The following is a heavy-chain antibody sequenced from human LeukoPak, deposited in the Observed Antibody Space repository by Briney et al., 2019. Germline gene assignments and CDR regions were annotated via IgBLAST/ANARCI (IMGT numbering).Heavy chain of an antibody. CDR2: ISYDGSNK. J-gene: IGHJ6*02. CDR1: GFTFSSYA. Sequence: GGSLRLSCAASGFTFSSYAMHWVRQAPGKGLEWVAVISYDGSNKYYADSVKGRFTISRDNSKNTLYLQMNSLRAEDTAVYYCARDRGYDSSGWYDYYYYGMDVWGQGTTVTVSS. D-gene: IGHD6-19*01. V-gene: IGHV3-30-3*01. CDR3: ARDRGYDSSGWYDYYYYGMDV.